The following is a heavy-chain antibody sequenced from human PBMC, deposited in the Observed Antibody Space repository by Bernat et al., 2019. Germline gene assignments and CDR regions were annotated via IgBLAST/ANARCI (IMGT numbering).Heavy chain of an antibody. CDR1: GFTFTGYY. CDR2: INPNSGAT. J-gene: IGHJ6*03. CDR3: VRDQGGTHLYSSYYMDV. V-gene: IGHV1-2*06. D-gene: IGHD1-1*01. Sequence: QVQLVQSGAEVKKPGASVKVSCKASGFTFTGYYIHWVRQAPGQGLEWMGRINPNSGATNSAQEFQGRVTMTRDTSISTAYMELSRLRSDDTAVYYCVRDQGGTHLYSSYYMDVWGKGTTVTASS.